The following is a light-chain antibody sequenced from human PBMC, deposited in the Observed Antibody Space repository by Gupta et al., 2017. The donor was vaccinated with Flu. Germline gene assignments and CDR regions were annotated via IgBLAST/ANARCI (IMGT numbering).Light chain of an antibody. Sequence: ETVLTQSPATLSLSPGERATLSCRASQSVGSYLAWYRQKPGQAPRLLIYDASNRATGIPARFSGSGPGTDFTLTISSLEPEDFATYYCQQRSNWPPSLTFGGGTKVEIK. V-gene: IGKV3-11*01. CDR2: DAS. CDR1: QSVGSY. J-gene: IGKJ4*01. CDR3: QQRSNWPPSLT.